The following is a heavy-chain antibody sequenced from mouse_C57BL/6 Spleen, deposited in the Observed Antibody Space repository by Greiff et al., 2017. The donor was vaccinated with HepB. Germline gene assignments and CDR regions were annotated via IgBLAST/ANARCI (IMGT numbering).Heavy chain of an antibody. Sequence: EVQGVESGAELVRPGASVKLSCTASGFNIKDDYMHWVKQRPEQGLEWIGWIDPENGDTEYASKFQGKATITADTSSNTAYLQLSSLTSEDTAVYYCTTGGSSYGYFDVWGTGTTVTVSS. CDR3: TTGGSSYGYFDV. CDR1: GFNIKDDY. V-gene: IGHV14-4*01. CDR2: IDPENGDT. D-gene: IGHD1-1*01. J-gene: IGHJ1*03.